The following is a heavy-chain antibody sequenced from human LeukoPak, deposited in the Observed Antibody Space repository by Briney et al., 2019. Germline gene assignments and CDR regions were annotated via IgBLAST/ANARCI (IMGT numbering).Heavy chain of an antibody. V-gene: IGHV3-64D*09. J-gene: IGHJ4*02. D-gene: IGHD6-13*01. CDR3: VNIAAKDY. CDR2: ISSDGITA. Sequence: PGGSLRLSCSASGFTFSSHAIYWGRQALGEGVEYVSAISSDGITAYYADSVKGRFTISRDNSKNTLYLQMSSLRAEDTAVYYCVNIAAKDYWGQGTLVTVSS. CDR1: GFTFSSHA.